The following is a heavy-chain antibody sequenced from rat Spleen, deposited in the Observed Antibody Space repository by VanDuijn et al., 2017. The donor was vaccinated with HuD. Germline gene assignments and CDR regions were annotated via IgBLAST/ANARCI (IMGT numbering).Heavy chain of an antibody. CDR2: ISTSGGST. CDR3: TREYRYFFDY. D-gene: IGHD1-5*01. J-gene: IGHJ2*01. V-gene: IGHV5-27*01. CDR1: GFTFCDYY. Sequence: EVQLVESGGGLVQPGRSLKLSCAASGFTFCDYYMAWVRQAPTKGLEWVASISTSGGSTYYRDSVKGRFTVSRDNAKSTLYLQMDSLRSEDTATYYCTREYRYFFDYWGQGVMVIVSS.